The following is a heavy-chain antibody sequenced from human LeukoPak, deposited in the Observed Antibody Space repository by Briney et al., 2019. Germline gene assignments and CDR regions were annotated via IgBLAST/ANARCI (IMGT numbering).Heavy chain of an antibody. CDR1: GGSISSSNW. D-gene: IGHD3-22*01. V-gene: IGHV4-4*02. CDR3: AREGYYYDSSGTRPFDY. Sequence: SETLSLTCAVSGGSISSSNWWSWVRQPPGKGLEWIGEIYHSGSTNYNPSLKSRVTISVDKSKNQFSLKLSSVTAADTAVYYCAREGYYYDSSGTRPFDYWGQGTLVTVFS. CDR2: IYHSGST. J-gene: IGHJ4*02.